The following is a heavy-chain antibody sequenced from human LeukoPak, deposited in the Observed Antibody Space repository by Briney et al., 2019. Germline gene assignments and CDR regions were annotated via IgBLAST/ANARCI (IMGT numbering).Heavy chain of an antibody. Sequence: GESLKISCKGSGYSFTSYWIGWVRQMPGKGLEWMGIIYPGDSDTRYSPSFQGQVTISADKSISTAYLQWSSLKASDTAMYYCARLSVRIVAAGLDFDYWGQGTLVTVSS. CDR2: IYPGDSDT. V-gene: IGHV5-51*01. J-gene: IGHJ4*02. CDR3: ARLSVRIVAAGLDFDY. CDR1: GYSFTSYW. D-gene: IGHD6-13*01.